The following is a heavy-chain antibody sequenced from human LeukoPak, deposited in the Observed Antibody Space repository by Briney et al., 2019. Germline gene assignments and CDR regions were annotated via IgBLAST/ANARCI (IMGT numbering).Heavy chain of an antibody. CDR3: ARGYCSGGSCSRSAFDI. CDR1: GYTFTDYY. CDR2: INPNSGGT. D-gene: IGHD2-15*01. V-gene: IGHV1-2*02. Sequence: PKASVKVSCKASGYTFTDYYIHWVRQAPGHGLEWMGWINPNSGGTNYAQKFQGRVTMTRDTSISTAYMELSRLRSDDTAVYYCARGYCSGGSCSRSAFDIWGQGTMVTVSS. J-gene: IGHJ3*02.